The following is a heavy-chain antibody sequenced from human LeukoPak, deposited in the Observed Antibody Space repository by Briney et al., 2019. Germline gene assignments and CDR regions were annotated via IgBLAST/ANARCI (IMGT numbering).Heavy chain of an antibody. V-gene: IGHV3-7*01. J-gene: IGHJ4*02. CDR3: ARSEVYYGSGRTYYFDS. Sequence: PGGSLRLSCAASAFTFSSYCMSWVRQAPGKGLEWVANIKQDGSEKYYVDPVKGRFTISRDNAKNSLYLQMNSLRAEDTAVYYCARSEVYYGSGRTYYFDSWGQGTLVTVSS. CDR2: IKQDGSEK. CDR1: AFTFSSYC. D-gene: IGHD3-10*01.